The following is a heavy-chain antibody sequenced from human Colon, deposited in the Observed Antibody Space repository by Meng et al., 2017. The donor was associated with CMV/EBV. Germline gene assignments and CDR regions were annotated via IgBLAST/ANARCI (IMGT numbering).Heavy chain of an antibody. J-gene: IGHJ5*02. Sequence: QVRLVQAGGGLVEPRVSLRLSCAASGFIFSDYYMTWIREAPGKGLEWVSYISPTGSDTNYADSVRGRFTISRDNAKNSLFLQMSSLTAEDTAVYYCVKGHTMINPWGQGTLVIVSS. D-gene: IGHD3-16*01. CDR2: ISPTGSDT. CDR3: VKGHTMINP. CDR1: GFIFSDYY. V-gene: IGHV3-11*05.